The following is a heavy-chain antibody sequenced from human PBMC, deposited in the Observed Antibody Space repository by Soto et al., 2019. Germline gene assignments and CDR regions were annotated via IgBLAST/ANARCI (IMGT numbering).Heavy chain of an antibody. CDR3: ARRDVLTNDPWK. D-gene: IGHD2-8*01. V-gene: IGHV4-59*01. CDR1: GGSISSDY. J-gene: IGHJ4*02. CDR2: IYYSGST. Sequence: PSETLSVTCTVSGGSISSDYWSWIRQPPGKGLEWIGYIYYSGSTNYNPSLKSRVTISVDTSKNQFSLKLSSVTAADTAVYYCARRDVLTNDPWKWGQGTLVT.